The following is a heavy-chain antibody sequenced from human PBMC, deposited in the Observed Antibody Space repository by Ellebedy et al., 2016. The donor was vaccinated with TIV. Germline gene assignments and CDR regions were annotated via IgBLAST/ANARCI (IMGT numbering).Heavy chain of an antibody. CDR3: AKDRIGATKKGAFHV. Sequence: GGSLRLSCVASGFTFSSYGMHWVRQAPGKGLEWVAVLSYDGSNKQYADSVEARLTISRDNSKNTLYLQMNSLRAEDTAVYYCAKDRIGATKKGAFHVWGQGTMVTVSS. J-gene: IGHJ3*01. V-gene: IGHV3-30*18. D-gene: IGHD1-26*01. CDR1: GFTFSSYG. CDR2: LSYDGSNK.